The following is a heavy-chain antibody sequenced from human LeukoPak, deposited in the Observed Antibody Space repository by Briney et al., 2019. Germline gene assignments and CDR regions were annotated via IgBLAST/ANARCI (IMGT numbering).Heavy chain of an antibody. D-gene: IGHD2-2*01. CDR1: GYTFTGYY. V-gene: IGHV1-2*05. Sequence: ASVKVSCKASGYTFTGYYMHWVREAPGQGLEWMGRINPNSGGTNYAQKYQGRVTMTRDTSISTAYMELSRLRSDDTDVYYCARALFVVVPAAPGHFYYMDVLGKGTTVTVSS. CDR2: INPNSGGT. CDR3: ARALFVVVPAAPGHFYYMDV. J-gene: IGHJ6*03.